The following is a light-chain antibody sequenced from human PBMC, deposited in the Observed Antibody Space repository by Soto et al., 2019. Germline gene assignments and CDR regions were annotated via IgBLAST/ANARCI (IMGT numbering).Light chain of an antibody. Sequence: QSVLTQPASVSGSPGQSISISCTGTSSDVGGYNYVSWYQQHPGKAPKLMIYYVNNRPSGVSDRFSGSKSGNTASLTISGLQAEDEADYYVSAYTSSSTLVFGTGTKVTVL. CDR3: SAYTSSSTLV. CDR1: SSDVGGYNY. J-gene: IGLJ1*01. CDR2: YVN. V-gene: IGLV2-14*01.